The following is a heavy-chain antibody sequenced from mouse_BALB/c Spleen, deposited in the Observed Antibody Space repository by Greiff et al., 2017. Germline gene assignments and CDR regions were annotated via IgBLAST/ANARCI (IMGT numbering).Heavy chain of an antibody. CDR1: GFSLTGYG. CDR3: ARDPYYADYYAMDY. Sequence: QVQLKESGPGLVAPSQSLSITCTVSGFSLTGYGVNWVRQPPGKGLEWLGMIWGDGSTDYNSALKSRLSISKDNSKSQVFLKMSSLQTDDTARYYCARDPYYADYYAMDYWGQGTSVTVSS. CDR2: IWGDGST. J-gene: IGHJ4*01. V-gene: IGHV2-6-7*01. D-gene: IGHD1-1*01.